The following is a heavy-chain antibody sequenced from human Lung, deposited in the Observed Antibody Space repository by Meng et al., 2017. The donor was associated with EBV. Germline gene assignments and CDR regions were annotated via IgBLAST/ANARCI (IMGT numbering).Heavy chain of an antibody. J-gene: IGHJ4*02. CDR1: GSTFTGYY. CDR2: ITPSSGGT. D-gene: IGHD7-27*01. Sequence: QVQLLQSGAEVRKPGAPVKVSCKASGSTFTGYYMHWLRQAPGQGLEWVGRITPSSGGTTYAQKFQGRVTMTRDTSISTAYMELSSLRSDDAAIYYCVRANLGSADYWGQGTLVTVSS. CDR3: VRANLGSADY. V-gene: IGHV1-2*06.